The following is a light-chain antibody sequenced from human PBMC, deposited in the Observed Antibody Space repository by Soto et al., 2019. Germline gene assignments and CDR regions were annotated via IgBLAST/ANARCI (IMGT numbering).Light chain of an antibody. CDR2: KAS. Sequence: DIQMTQSPSTLSASVGDRVTITCRASQSITYWLAWYQQKPGKAPTVLIYKASTLQSGVPSRFSGSGSGTEFTLTISSLQPDDFATYYCQQYSRYSITVGGGTKVEIK. CDR3: QQYSRYSIT. J-gene: IGKJ4*01. V-gene: IGKV1-5*03. CDR1: QSITYW.